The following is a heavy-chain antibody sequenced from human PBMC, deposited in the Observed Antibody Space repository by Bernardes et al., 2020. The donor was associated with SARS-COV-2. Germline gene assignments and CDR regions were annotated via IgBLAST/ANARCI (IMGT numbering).Heavy chain of an antibody. J-gene: IGHJ6*02. CDR3: ARQDFVVVPAAKHSNPSYYSAMDV. CDR2: LSPGDSDT. CDR1: EYSFTNHW. V-gene: IGHV5-51*01. D-gene: IGHD2-2*01. Sequence: GESLKISCKGSEYSFTNHWIVWVRQMPGKGLEWVGILSPGDSDTRYSPSFQGQVTISADESISTAYLQWGSLKASDTAIYYCARQDFVVVPAAKHSNPSYYSAMDVWGQGTPVTVSS.